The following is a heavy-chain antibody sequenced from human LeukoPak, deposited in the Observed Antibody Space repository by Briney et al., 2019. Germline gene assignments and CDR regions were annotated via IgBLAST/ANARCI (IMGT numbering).Heavy chain of an antibody. CDR2: ISSSGSSI. Sequence: GGSLRLSCTASGFTFSNYYMTWIRRAPGKGLEWVSSISSSGSSINYADSVRGRFTISRDNAKNSLYLQMNSLRTEDTAVYYCARSGGYGWDYWGQGTLVTVSS. CDR3: ARSGGYGWDY. V-gene: IGHV3-11*04. D-gene: IGHD5-12*01. CDR1: GFTFSNYY. J-gene: IGHJ4*02.